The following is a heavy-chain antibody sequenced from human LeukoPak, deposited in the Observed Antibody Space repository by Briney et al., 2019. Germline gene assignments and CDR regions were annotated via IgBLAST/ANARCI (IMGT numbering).Heavy chain of an antibody. D-gene: IGHD6-6*01. CDR2: INHSGST. CDR1: GGSFSGYY. V-gene: IGHV4-34*01. CDR3: ARGYTSSSEPFDY. Sequence: SETLSLTCAVYGGSFSGYYWSWIRQPPGKGLEWIGEINHSGSTNYNPSLKSRVTISVDTSKNQFSLKLSSVTAADTAVYYCARGYTSSSEPFDYWGQGTLVTVSS. J-gene: IGHJ4*02.